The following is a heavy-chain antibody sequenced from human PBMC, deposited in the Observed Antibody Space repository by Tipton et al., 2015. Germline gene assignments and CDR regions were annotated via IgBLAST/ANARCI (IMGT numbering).Heavy chain of an antibody. CDR1: GFSFSSYA. Sequence: SLRLSCEASGFSFSSYAMTWVRQAPGGGLEWVSAIIGSGRTTYYADSVKGRFTISRDNSKNTVFLQINSLRAEDTAVYYCAKCGISGIYYFDFWGQGAPVTVSS. CDR3: AKCGISGIYYFDF. D-gene: IGHD2-21*01. CDR2: IIGSGRTT. J-gene: IGHJ4*02. V-gene: IGHV3-23*01.